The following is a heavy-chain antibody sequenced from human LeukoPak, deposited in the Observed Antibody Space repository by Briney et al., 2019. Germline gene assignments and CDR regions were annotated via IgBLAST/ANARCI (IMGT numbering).Heavy chain of an antibody. J-gene: IGHJ4*02. CDR2: IFDSGST. CDR3: ARLTGVARSCDYFDY. CDR1: GDSFRGRY. Sequence: SETLSLTCAVSGDSFRGRYWSWIRQSPGKGLDWVGYIFDSGSTNYNPSLKSRVTISVAASKNQLSLKLTSMTAADTAVYYCARLTGVARSCDYFDYWGQGTLVTVSS. V-gene: IGHV4-59*11. D-gene: IGHD3-3*01.